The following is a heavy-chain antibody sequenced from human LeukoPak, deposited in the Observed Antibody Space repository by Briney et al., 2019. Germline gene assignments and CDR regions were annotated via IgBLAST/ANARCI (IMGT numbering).Heavy chain of an antibody. CDR1: GFTFSSYA. D-gene: IGHD1-26*01. J-gene: IGHJ4*02. CDR3: AKRGSIAGATKRFGLDC. CDR2: ISGSGDNT. V-gene: IGHV3-23*01. Sequence: PGGSLRLSCAASGFTFSSYAMNWVRQAPGKGLEWVSAISGSGDNTYYADSVEGRFTISRDNSKNTLYLQINSLRAEDTAVYYCAKRGSIAGATKRFGLDCWGQGTLVTVSS.